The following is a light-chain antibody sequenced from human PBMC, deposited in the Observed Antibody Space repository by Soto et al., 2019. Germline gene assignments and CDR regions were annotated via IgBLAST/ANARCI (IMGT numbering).Light chain of an antibody. J-gene: IGLJ1*01. CDR3: AAWNDTLKGQNYV. V-gene: IGLV1-44*01. CDR2: SNN. Sequence: QSVLTQPPSASGTPGQRVTISCSGGSSDIGNNIVNWYQQRPGTAPKLLIQSNNQRPSGVPDRFSGSKSGTSASLAISGLQSEDEADYYCAAWNDTLKGQNYVRGTGTKLTVL. CDR1: SSDIGNNI.